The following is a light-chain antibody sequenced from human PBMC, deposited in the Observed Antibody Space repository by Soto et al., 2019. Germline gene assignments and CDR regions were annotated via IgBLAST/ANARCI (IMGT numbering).Light chain of an antibody. CDR3: QQYNNWPQT. J-gene: IGKJ1*01. CDR1: QNVATN. V-gene: IGKV3-15*01. Sequence: EAVLTQSPATLSVSPGEGATLSCRASQNVATNLAWYQQRPGQAPRLLIYGASKRAIGLPARFSGSGSGTEFNLTITRLQSEDFAVYYCQQYNNWPQTFGQGTKVEIK. CDR2: GAS.